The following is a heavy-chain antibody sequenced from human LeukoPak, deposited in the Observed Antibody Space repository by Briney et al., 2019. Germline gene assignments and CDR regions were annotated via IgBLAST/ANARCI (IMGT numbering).Heavy chain of an antibody. Sequence: GGSLRLSCAASGFTFSSYAMSWVRQTPGKGLEWVSAISGSGGSTYHADSVKGRFTISRDNSKNTLYLQMNGLRAEDTAIYYCAKDPTTMVTPYYFDYWGQGTLVTVSS. J-gene: IGHJ4*02. V-gene: IGHV3-23*01. D-gene: IGHD4-23*01. CDR2: ISGSGGST. CDR1: GFTFSSYA. CDR3: AKDPTTMVTPYYFDY.